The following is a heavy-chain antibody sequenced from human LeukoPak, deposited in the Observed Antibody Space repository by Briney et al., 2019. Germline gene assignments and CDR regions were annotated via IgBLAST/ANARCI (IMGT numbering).Heavy chain of an antibody. J-gene: IGHJ4*02. V-gene: IGHV4-31*03. CDR2: IYRSGST. Sequence: PSQTLSLTCTVSGDSINRGGYYWSWILQHPEKGLEWLGYIAYIYRSGSTYYNPSLKSRASISGDTSKDQFSLRLRSVTAADAATYYCARVRGDSGIVGATTADYWGQGTLVIVSS. CDR1: GDSINRGGYY. CDR3: ARVRGDSGIVGATTADY. D-gene: IGHD1-26*01.